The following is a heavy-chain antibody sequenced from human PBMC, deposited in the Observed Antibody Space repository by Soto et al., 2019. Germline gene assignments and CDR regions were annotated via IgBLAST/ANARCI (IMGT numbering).Heavy chain of an antibody. Sequence: GESLKISGKGSGYSFTSYWIGWVRQMPGKGLESMGIIYPGDSDTRYSPSFQGQVTISADKSISTAYLQWSSLKASDTAMYYCARTAAGGTNYYGMEVWGQGTTVTVS. CDR3: ARTAAGGTNYYGMEV. CDR2: IYPGDSDT. CDR1: GYSFTSYW. D-gene: IGHD6-13*01. V-gene: IGHV5-51*01. J-gene: IGHJ6*02.